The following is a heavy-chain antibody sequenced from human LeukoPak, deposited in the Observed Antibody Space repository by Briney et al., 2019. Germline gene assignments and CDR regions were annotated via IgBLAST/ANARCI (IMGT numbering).Heavy chain of an antibody. CDR1: GFTFSSYA. Sequence: GGSLRLSCAASGFTFSSYAMSWVRQAPGKGLEWVSAISGSGGSTYYADSVKGRFTISRDNSRNTLYLQMNSLGAEDTAVYYCAKDKGYSYGWNSDYWGQGTLVTVSS. CDR3: AKDKGYSYGWNSDY. V-gene: IGHV3-23*01. CDR2: ISGSGGST. D-gene: IGHD5-18*01. J-gene: IGHJ4*02.